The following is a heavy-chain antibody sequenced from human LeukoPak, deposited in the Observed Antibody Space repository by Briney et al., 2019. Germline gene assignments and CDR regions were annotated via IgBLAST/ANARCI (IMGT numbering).Heavy chain of an antibody. J-gene: IGHJ4*02. D-gene: IGHD5-24*01. CDR2: IYYSGST. Sequence: PSETLSLTCTVSGGSISSSSYYWGWIRQPPGKGLEWIGSIYYSGSTYYNPSLKSRVTISVGTSKNQFSLKLSSVTAADTAVYYCARDSEMATRHFDYWGQGTLVTVSS. V-gene: IGHV4-39*07. CDR3: ARDSEMATRHFDY. CDR1: GGSISSSSYY.